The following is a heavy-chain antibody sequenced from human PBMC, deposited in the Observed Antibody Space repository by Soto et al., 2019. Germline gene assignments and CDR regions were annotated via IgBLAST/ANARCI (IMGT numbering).Heavy chain of an antibody. Sequence: PSETLSLTCVVSGGSISSHYWCWIRQPPGSGLEWIGYVHYSGSTQYSPSLKGRVTMSVDTSKNQFSLNLSSVTAADTAFYFCARRDYSTSSLGPFDYWGQGILVTVSS. CDR2: VHYSGST. CDR1: GGSISSHY. D-gene: IGHD6-6*01. J-gene: IGHJ4*02. V-gene: IGHV4-59*11. CDR3: ARRDYSTSSLGPFDY.